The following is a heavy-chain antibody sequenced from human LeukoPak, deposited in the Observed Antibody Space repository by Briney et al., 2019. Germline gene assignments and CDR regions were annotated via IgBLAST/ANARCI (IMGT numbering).Heavy chain of an antibody. CDR2: IYPGDSDT. D-gene: IGHD3-22*01. CDR1: GYSFTSYW. CDR3: ARAGLVEYYDSSGYYLGY. V-gene: IGHV5-51*01. Sequence: GESLKISCKGSGYSFTSYWIGWVRQMPGKGLEWMGIIYPGDSDTRYSPSFQGQVTISADKSISTAYLQWSSLKASDTAMYYCARAGLVEYYDSSGYYLGYWGQGTLVTVSS. J-gene: IGHJ4*02.